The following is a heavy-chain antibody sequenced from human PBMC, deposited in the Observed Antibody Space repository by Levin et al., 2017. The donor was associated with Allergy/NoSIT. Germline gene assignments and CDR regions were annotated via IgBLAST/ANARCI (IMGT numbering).Heavy chain of an antibody. CDR2: IYPGDSDT. CDR3: ARRGIAVAEDFCYYFDY. J-gene: IGHJ4*02. D-gene: IGHD6-19*01. Sequence: KVSCKGSGYSFTSYWIGWVRQMPGKGLEWMGIIYPGDSDTRYSPSFQGQVTISADKSISTAYLQWSSLKASDTAMYYCARRGIAVAEDFCYYFDYWGQGTLVTVSS. V-gene: IGHV5-51*01. CDR1: GYSFTSYW.